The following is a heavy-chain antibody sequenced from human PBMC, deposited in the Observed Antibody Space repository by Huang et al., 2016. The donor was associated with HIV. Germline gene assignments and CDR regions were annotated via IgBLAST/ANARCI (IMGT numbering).Heavy chain of an antibody. Sequence: QVQLVQSGAEVKKPGASVKVSCKASGYTFTSYGISWVRQAPGQGLEWTGGIRAYDGNTNYEQKLKGRVTMTTDTSTSTAYMELRSLRSDDTAVYYCARARGYYYYGMDVWGQGTTVTVSS. CDR3: ARARGYYYYGMDV. J-gene: IGHJ6*02. CDR1: GYTFTSYG. V-gene: IGHV1-18*04. CDR2: IRAYDGNT.